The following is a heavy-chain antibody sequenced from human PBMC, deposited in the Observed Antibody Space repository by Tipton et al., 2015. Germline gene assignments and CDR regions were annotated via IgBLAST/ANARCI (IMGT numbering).Heavy chain of an antibody. CDR2: IYYSGST. D-gene: IGHD3-22*01. Sequence: TLSLTCTVSGGSVSSGSYYWSWIRQPPGKGLEWIGYIYYSGSTNYNPSLKSRVTISGDTSKNQFSLNLSSVTAADTAVYYCAREVWYYDSSGYDYWGQGTLVTVSS. CDR1: GGSVSSGSYY. CDR3: AREVWYYDSSGYDY. V-gene: IGHV4-61*01. J-gene: IGHJ4*02.